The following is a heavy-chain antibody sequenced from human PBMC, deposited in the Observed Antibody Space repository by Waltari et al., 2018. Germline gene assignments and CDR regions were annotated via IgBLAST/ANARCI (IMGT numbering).Heavy chain of an antibody. CDR2: INDRGDIT. Sequence: EVQLLESGGGLVQPGGSLRLSCAASGFTFSRFAMNWVRQVPGKGLEWVSIINDRGDITNTADSVKGRFTVSRDNSKNTLFLHIKNLTAEDTAVYYCATRNYLDSWGRGALVTVSS. CDR1: GFTFSRFA. J-gene: IGHJ4*02. CDR3: ATRNYLDS. V-gene: IGHV3-23*01.